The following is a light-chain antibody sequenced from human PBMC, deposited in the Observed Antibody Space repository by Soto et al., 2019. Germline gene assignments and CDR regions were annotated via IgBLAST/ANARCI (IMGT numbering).Light chain of an antibody. CDR3: QQYGSSPPT. V-gene: IGKV3-20*01. CDR2: GAS. J-gene: IGKJ2*01. CDR1: QSVSSSY. Sequence: EIVLTQSPGTLSLSPGERATLSSRASQSVSSSYLAWYQQKPGQAPRLLIYGASSRATGIPDRFSGSGSGTDFTLTISRLEPEDFAVYYCQQYGSSPPTFGQGTKLEIK.